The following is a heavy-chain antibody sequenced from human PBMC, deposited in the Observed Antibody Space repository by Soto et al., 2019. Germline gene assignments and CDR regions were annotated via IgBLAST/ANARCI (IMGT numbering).Heavy chain of an antibody. CDR2: INAGNGNT. J-gene: IGHJ4*02. CDR3: ARGVYGSGDY. CDR1: GYTFTIYA. V-gene: IGHV1-3*01. D-gene: IGHD3-10*01. Sequence: ASVKVSCKASGYTFTIYAMHWVRQAPGQRLEWMGWINAGNGNTKYSQKFQGRVTITADESTSTAYMELSSLRSEDTAVYYCARGVYGSGDYWGQGTLVTVSS.